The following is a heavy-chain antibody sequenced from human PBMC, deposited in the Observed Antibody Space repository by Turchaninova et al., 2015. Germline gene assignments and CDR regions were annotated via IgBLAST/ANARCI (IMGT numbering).Heavy chain of an antibody. CDR3: VRHDSRDY. Sequence: EVQLVESGGGLVKPGGSLTLSCAASGFTFSAFTMNWARQAPGKGLEWLASIPRDGTYPHCADSVKGRFFIARDNANDLLYLHMNSLRPEDTALYYCVRHDSRDYWGQGTLVTVSS. CDR1: GFTFSAFT. CDR2: IPRDGTYP. J-gene: IGHJ4*02. D-gene: IGHD3-16*01. V-gene: IGHV3-21*01.